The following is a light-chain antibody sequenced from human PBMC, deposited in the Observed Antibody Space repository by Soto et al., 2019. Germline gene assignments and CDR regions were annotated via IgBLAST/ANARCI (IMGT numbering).Light chain of an antibody. CDR2: GAS. Sequence: EILMTQSPATLSVSPGERVTLSCKASRSVRSNLAWYQQRNGQAPRLLISGASTRDTGITDRFSGSGSGTEFTLPLNRLQSEDFAVYYCQQYNYWPGTFGQGTKVDIK. CDR1: RSVRSN. CDR3: QQYNYWPGT. V-gene: IGKV3-15*01. J-gene: IGKJ1*01.